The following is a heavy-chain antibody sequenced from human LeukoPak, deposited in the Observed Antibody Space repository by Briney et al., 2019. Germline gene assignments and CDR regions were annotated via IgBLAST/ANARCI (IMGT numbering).Heavy chain of an antibody. Sequence: PSGTLSLTCAVYGGSFSGYYWSWIRQPPGKRLEWIGEINHSGSTNYNPSLKSRVTISVDTSKNQFSLKLSSVTAADTAVYYCARGLRYSSGWYGYWGQGTLVTVSS. V-gene: IGHV4-34*01. D-gene: IGHD6-19*01. CDR3: ARGLRYSSGWYGY. CDR2: INHSGST. CDR1: GGSFSGYY. J-gene: IGHJ4*02.